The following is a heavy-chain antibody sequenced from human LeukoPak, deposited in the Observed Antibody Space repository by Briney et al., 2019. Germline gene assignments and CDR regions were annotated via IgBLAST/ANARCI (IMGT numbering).Heavy chain of an antibody. V-gene: IGHV4-59*01. CDR1: SGSISSYV. CDR3: ARDHGGYFDY. D-gene: IGHD3-10*01. Sequence: SETLSLTCTVSSGSISSYVWSWIRQPPGKGLEWIGYISYSGSTNCNPSLKSRVTISVDTSKNQFSLKLSSVTAADTAVYYCARDHGGYFDYWGQGTLVTVSS. J-gene: IGHJ4*02. CDR2: ISYSGST.